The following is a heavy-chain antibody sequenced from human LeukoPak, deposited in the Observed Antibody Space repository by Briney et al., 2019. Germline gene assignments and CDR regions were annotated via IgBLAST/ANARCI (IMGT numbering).Heavy chain of an antibody. J-gene: IGHJ4*02. CDR2: IYYSGST. CDR1: GGSISSSSYY. Sequence: SETLSLTCTVSGGSISSSSYYWGWIRQPPGKGLEWIGSIYYSGSTYYNPSLKSRVTISVDTSKNQFSLKLSSVTAADTAVYYCARGPDYYDSSGYFGYWGQGTLVTVSS. CDR3: ARGPDYYDSSGYFGY. V-gene: IGHV4-39*07. D-gene: IGHD3-22*01.